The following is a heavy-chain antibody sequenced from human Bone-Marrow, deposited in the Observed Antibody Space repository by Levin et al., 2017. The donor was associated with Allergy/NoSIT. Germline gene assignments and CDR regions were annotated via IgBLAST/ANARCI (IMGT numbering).Heavy chain of an antibody. J-gene: IGHJ5*02. CDR1: GFTFSSYW. Sequence: PGGSLRLSCAASGFTFSSYWMSWVRQAPGKGLEWVANIKQDGSEKYYVDSVKGRFTISRDNAKNSLYLQMNSLRAEDTAVYYCARNLNWNLAGRRVGWDNWFDPWGQGTLVTVSS. CDR3: ARNLNWNLAGRRVGWDNWFDP. CDR2: IKQDGSEK. D-gene: IGHD1-7*01. V-gene: IGHV3-7*01.